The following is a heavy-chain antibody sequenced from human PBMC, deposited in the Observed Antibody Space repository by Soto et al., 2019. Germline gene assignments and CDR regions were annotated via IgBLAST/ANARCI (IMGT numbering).Heavy chain of an antibody. J-gene: IGHJ4*02. V-gene: IGHV3-23*01. D-gene: IGHD3-9*01. CDR1: GFTFSSYA. CDR2: ISGSGGST. Sequence: XXSLRLTCAASGFTFSSYAMRWVRQAPGKGLEWVSAISGSGGSTYYADSVKGRFTISRDNSKNTLYLQMNSLRAEDTAVYYCAKGDRYYDIFYWGQGTLVTVSS. CDR3: AKGDRYYDIFY.